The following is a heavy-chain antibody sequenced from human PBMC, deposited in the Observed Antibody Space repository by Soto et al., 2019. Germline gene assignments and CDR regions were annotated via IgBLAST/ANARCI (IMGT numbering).Heavy chain of an antibody. D-gene: IGHD2-15*01. CDR1: GFTFSSYA. V-gene: IGHV3-23*01. J-gene: IGHJ5*02. CDR3: AKSAHVVVAATGWFDP. Sequence: EVQLLESGGGLVQPGGSLRLSCAASGFTFSSYAMSWVRQAPGKGLEWVSAISGSGGSTYYADSVKGRFTISRDNSKNTLYLQMNSLRAEDTAVYYCAKSAHVVVAATGWFDPWGQGTLVTVSS. CDR2: ISGSGGST.